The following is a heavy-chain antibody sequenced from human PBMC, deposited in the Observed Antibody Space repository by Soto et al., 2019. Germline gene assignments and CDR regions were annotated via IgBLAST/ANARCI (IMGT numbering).Heavy chain of an antibody. V-gene: IGHV4-34*01. Sequence: QVQLQQWGAGLLKPSETLSLTCAVYGGSFSGYYWSWIRQPPGKGLEWIGEINHSGSTNYNPSLKSRFTISVDTSKNQFSLKLSSVTAADTAVYYCARGHPRITMVRGVARGSWFDPWGQGTLVTVSS. CDR3: ARGHPRITMVRGVARGSWFDP. D-gene: IGHD3-10*01. CDR2: INHSGST. J-gene: IGHJ5*02. CDR1: GGSFSGYY.